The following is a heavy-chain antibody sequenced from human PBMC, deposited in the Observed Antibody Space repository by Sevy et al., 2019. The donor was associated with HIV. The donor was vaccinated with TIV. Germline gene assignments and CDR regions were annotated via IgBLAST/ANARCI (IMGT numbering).Heavy chain of an antibody. CDR1: GGSMIGYF. CDR2: IYHTGNT. Sequence: SETLSLTCTVSGGSMIGYFWSWIRQPPGKGLEWIGYIYHTGNTNYSPSLKSRLTISVDTSKNQFSLNLNSVTTADAAVYYCARHVISATSAFDSWGQGTLVTVSS. CDR3: ARHVISATSAFDS. D-gene: IGHD2-15*01. J-gene: IGHJ4*02. V-gene: IGHV4-59*08.